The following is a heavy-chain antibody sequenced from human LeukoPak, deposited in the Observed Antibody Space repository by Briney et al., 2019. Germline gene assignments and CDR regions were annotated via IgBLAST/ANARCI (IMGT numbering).Heavy chain of an antibody. CDR3: ARDFHSSGYYHYFHY. Sequence: GASVKVSCKASGYTFTSYGISWERQAPGQALEWMGWISGYNGNTNYAQKLQGRVTMTTDTSTSTAYMELRSLRSDDTAVYYCARDFHSSGYYHYFHYWGQGTLATVSS. CDR2: ISGYNGNT. CDR1: GYTFTSYG. J-gene: IGHJ4*02. D-gene: IGHD3-22*01. V-gene: IGHV1-18*01.